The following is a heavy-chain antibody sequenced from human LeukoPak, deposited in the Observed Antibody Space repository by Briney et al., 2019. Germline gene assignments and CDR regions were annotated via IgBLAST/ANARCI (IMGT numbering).Heavy chain of an antibody. CDR2: ISYDGSNK. D-gene: IGHD3-3*01. CDR1: GFTFSSYA. J-gene: IGHJ4*02. V-gene: IGHV3-30*04. CDR3: ARKGYYDFWSGYYSVTVALDY. Sequence: GGSLRLSCAASGFTFSSYAMHWVRQAPGKGLEWVAVISYDGSNKYYADSVKGRFTISRDNSKNTLYLQMNSLRAEDTAVYYCARKGYYDFWSGYYSVTVALDYWGQGTLVTVSS.